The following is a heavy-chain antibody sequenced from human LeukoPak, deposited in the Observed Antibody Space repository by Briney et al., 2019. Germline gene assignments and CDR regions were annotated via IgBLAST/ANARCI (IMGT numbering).Heavy chain of an antibody. Sequence: SETLSLTCAVYGGSFSGYYWSWIRQPPGKGLEWIGEINHSGSTNYNPSLKSRVTISVDTSKNQFSLKLSSVTAADTAVYYCARDTYYYDSSGYRGFDYWGQGTLVTVSS. CDR2: INHSGST. D-gene: IGHD3-22*01. V-gene: IGHV4-34*01. J-gene: IGHJ4*02. CDR1: GGSFSGYY. CDR3: ARDTYYYDSSGYRGFDY.